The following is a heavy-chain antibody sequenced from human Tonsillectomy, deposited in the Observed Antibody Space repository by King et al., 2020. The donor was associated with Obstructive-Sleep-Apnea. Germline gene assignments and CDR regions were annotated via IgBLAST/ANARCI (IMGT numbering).Heavy chain of an antibody. V-gene: IGHV4-59*08. CDR1: GGSVNSYY. Sequence: QLQESGPGLVKPSETLSLTCTVSGGSVNSYYWSWIRQPPGKGLEWIGYIYYRGNTNYNPSLKSRVTISVDTSKNQFSLKLSSVTAADTAVYYCTRQTSDWYFDLWGRGTLVTVSS. CDR3: TRQTSDWYFDL. J-gene: IGHJ2*01. CDR2: IYYRGNT.